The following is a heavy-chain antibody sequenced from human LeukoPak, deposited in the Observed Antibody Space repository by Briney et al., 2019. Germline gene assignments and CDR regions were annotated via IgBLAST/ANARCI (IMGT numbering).Heavy chain of an antibody. Sequence: GGSLRLSCAASGFSFSGSYMSWIRQAPGKGLEWVSYISGSSNDINYADSVKGRFTISRDNAKNSLYLQMNSLRAEDTAVYYCARVVTPNYWGQGTLVTVSS. CDR3: ARVVTPNY. V-gene: IGHV3-11*06. J-gene: IGHJ4*02. CDR1: GFSFSGSY. D-gene: IGHD4-23*01. CDR2: ISGSSNDI.